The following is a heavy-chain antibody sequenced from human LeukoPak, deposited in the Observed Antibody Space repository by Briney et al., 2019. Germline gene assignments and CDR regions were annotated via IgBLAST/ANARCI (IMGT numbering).Heavy chain of an antibody. Sequence: KPSETLSLTCAVYGGFFSGYYWSWIRQLPGKWLEWIGEMNHSGSTNYNPSLKSRVTISVDTSKNQFSLKLSSVTAADTAVYYCARQESTSYGLTPWGQGTLVTVSS. V-gene: IGHV4-34*01. J-gene: IGHJ5*02. CDR1: GGFFSGYY. CDR2: MNHSGST. CDR3: ARQESTSYGLTP. D-gene: IGHD2-2*01.